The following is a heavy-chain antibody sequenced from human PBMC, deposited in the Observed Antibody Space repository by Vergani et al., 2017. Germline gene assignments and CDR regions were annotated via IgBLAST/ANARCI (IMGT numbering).Heavy chain of an antibody. J-gene: IGHJ5*02. Sequence: EVQLVESGGGLVQPGGSLRLSCAASGFTVSSNYMSWVRQAPGKGLEWVSAISGSGGSTYYADSVKGRFTISRDNSKNTLYLQMNSLRAEDTAVYYCAKQGRGFGEPQSDPWGQGTLVTVSS. V-gene: IGHV3-23*04. D-gene: IGHD3-10*01. CDR3: AKQGRGFGEPQSDP. CDR2: ISGSGGST. CDR1: GFTVSSNY.